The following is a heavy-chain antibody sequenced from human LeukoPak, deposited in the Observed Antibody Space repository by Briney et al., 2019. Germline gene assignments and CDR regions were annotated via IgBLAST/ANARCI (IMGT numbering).Heavy chain of an antibody. J-gene: IGHJ4*02. Sequence: GGSLRLSCAASGFTFSNYAMNWVRQAPGKGLEWVSSISYTGTYIYYADSVKGRFTISRDNAQNSLYLQMNSLRAEDTAIYYCVRDRGTYRPIDYWGQGALVTVSS. CDR3: VRDRGTYRPIDY. CDR2: ISYTGTYI. CDR1: GFTFSNYA. V-gene: IGHV3-21*04. D-gene: IGHD1-26*01.